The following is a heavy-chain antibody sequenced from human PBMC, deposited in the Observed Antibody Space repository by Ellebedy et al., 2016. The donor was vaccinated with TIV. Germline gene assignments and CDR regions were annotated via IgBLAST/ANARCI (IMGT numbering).Heavy chain of an antibody. CDR3: PKVAGFSRGGSCYSDY. CDR2: ISSEGSTT. D-gene: IGHD2-15*01. J-gene: IGHJ4*02. Sequence: GESLKISCAASGFTFRSYAMHWVRQVPGEDLVWVSRISSEGSTTKYADSVKGRFTIARNNSKNTLYLQMNSLRADDTAVYYCPKVAGFSRGGSCYSDYWGQGTLVTVSS. CDR1: GFTFRSYA. V-gene: IGHV3-74*01.